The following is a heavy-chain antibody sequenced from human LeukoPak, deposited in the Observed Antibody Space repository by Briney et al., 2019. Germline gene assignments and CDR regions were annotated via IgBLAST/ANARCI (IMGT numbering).Heavy chain of an antibody. CDR2: IYYSGST. J-gene: IGHJ4*02. CDR3: ARGSEQWLVNY. Sequence: PSETLSLTCTVSGGSISSYYWSWIRQPPGKGLEWIGYIYYSGSTNYNPSLKSRVTISVDTSKNQFSLKLSSVTAADTAVYYCARGSEQWLVNYWGQGTLVTASS. D-gene: IGHD6-19*01. V-gene: IGHV4-59*01. CDR1: GGSISSYY.